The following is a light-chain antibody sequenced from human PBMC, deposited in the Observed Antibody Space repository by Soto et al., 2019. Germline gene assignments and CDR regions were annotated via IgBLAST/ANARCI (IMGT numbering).Light chain of an antibody. J-gene: IGKJ2*01. V-gene: IGKV3-20*01. Sequence: EIVLTQSPGTLSLSPGERATLSCRASQSVSSSYLAWYQQKPGQAPRLLIYGASSRATGIPDRFSGSGSGTDFTLTISRLEPEDFAVYSCKQYGSSPYTFGQGNKLEIK. CDR3: KQYGSSPYT. CDR2: GAS. CDR1: QSVSSSY.